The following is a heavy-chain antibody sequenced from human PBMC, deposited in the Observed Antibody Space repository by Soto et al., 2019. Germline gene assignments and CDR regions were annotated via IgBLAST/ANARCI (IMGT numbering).Heavy chain of an antibody. CDR3: ERGSTGYISRWYRY. Sequence: PSETLSLTCTVSGGSISSYYGIWIRQPPVNGLEFIGYIYYICSTNYNPSLKSRVTISLYASKNEFSLKLSSLTAAGTAVYYCERGSTGYISRWYRYWGQGTLVTVSS. D-gene: IGHD6-13*01. CDR2: IYYICST. V-gene: IGHV4-59*08. CDR1: GGSISSYY. J-gene: IGHJ4*02.